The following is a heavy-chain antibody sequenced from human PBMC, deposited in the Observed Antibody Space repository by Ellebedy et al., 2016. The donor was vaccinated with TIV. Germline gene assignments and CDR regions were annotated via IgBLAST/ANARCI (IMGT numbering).Heavy chain of an antibody. CDR3: ASTEYLGFWGY. CDR2: MSSSGNT. D-gene: IGHD3-16*01. V-gene: IGHV4-59*12. CDR1: GGSISSYY. Sequence: MPSETLSLTCIVPGGSISSYYWSWIRQPPGKGLEWIGYMSSSGNTNYNPSLKSRVTTSIDTSKNQFSLRLSFVTAADTAVYYCASTEYLGFWGYWGQGTLVTVSS. J-gene: IGHJ4*02.